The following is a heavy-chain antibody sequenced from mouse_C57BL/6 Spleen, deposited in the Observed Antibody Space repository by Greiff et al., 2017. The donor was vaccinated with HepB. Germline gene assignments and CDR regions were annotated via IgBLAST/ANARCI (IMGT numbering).Heavy chain of an antibody. CDR2: IDPSDSYT. V-gene: IGHV1-50*01. Sequence: QVQLQQPGAEFVKPGASVKLSCKASGYTFTSYWMQWVKQRPGQGLEWIGEIDPSDSYTNYNQKFKGKATLTVDTSSSTAYMQLSSLTSEDSAVYYCARSGLRLRAWFAYWGQGTLVTVSA. D-gene: IGHD3-2*02. CDR3: ARSGLRLRAWFAY. J-gene: IGHJ3*01. CDR1: GYTFTSYW.